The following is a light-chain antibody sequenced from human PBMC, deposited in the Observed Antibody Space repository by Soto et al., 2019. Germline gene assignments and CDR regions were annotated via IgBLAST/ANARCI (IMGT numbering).Light chain of an antibody. Sequence: EVLLTQSPATLSLSPGERATLSCRASQSVSSYLAWYQQKPGQAPRLLIHDASNRAPGIPARFSGSGSGTDFTLAISSLEPEDFAVYYCQQRSKWPSTFGPGTKVDIK. CDR2: DAS. CDR3: QQRSKWPST. V-gene: IGKV3-11*01. J-gene: IGKJ3*01. CDR1: QSVSSY.